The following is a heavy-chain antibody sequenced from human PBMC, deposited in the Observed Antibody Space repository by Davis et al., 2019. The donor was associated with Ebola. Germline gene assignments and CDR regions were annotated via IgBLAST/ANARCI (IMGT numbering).Heavy chain of an antibody. V-gene: IGHV3-23*01. Sequence: PGGSLRLSCAASGSIFSSYAMSWVRQAPGKGLEWVSSISVRSITYHADSVKSRFTISRDNSKNTLYLQMNSLRAEDTAVYYCAKVHPPTTVTTGWFDPWGQGTLVTVSS. CDR1: GSIFSSYA. J-gene: IGHJ5*02. D-gene: IGHD4-17*01. CDR3: AKVHPPTTVTTGWFDP. CDR2: ISVRSIT.